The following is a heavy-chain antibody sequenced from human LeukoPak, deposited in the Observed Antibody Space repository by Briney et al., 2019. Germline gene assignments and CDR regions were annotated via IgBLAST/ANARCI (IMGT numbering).Heavy chain of an antibody. CDR3: AREGGSSRSLED. J-gene: IGHJ4*02. CDR1: GGSISSSY. Sequence: SETLSLTCNVSGGSISSSYWSWIRQPAGKGLEWIGRIYASGSSNYNPSLKSRVTMSVDTSKNQFSLNLSSVTAADTAVYYCAREGGSSRSLEDWGQGTLVTVSS. V-gene: IGHV4-4*07. CDR2: IYASGSS. D-gene: IGHD1-26*01.